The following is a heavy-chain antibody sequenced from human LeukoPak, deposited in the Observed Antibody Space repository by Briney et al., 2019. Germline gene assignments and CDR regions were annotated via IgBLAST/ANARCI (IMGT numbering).Heavy chain of an antibody. Sequence: SGGSLRLSCAASGFTFSSYWMSWVRQAPGKGLEWVANIREDGSEQFYVDSVKGRFIISRDNTKKSLYLQMNSLRAEDTAVYYCARAMPFDGSGYYYPFDYWGQGTLVTVSS. J-gene: IGHJ4*02. CDR1: GFTFSSYW. D-gene: IGHD3-22*01. CDR2: IREDGSEQ. CDR3: ARAMPFDGSGYYYPFDY. V-gene: IGHV3-7*01.